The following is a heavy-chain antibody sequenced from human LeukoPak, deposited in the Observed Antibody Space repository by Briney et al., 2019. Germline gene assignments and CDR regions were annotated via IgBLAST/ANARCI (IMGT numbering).Heavy chain of an antibody. CDR2: IIPIFGTA. J-gene: IGHJ4*02. CDR3: ALEFGVVIIRLDY. D-gene: IGHD3-3*01. CDR1: GGTFSSYA. Sequence: SVKVSCKASGGTFSSYAISWVRQAPGQGLEWMGGIIPIFGTANHAQKFQGRVTITADESTSTAYMELSSLRSEDTAVYYCALEFGVVIIRLDYWGQGTLVTVSS. V-gene: IGHV1-69*13.